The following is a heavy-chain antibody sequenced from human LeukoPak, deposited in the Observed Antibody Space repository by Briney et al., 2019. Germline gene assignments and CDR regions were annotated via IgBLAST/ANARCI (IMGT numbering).Heavy chain of an antibody. CDR2: ISSSSSTI. CDR1: GFTFSSYS. V-gene: IGHV3-48*01. Sequence: GGSLRLSCAASGFTFSSYSMNWVRQAPGKGLEWVLYISSSSSTIYYADSVKGRFTISRDNAKNSLYLQMNSLRAEDTAVYYCASTTVTTKIVGFDYWGQGTLVTVSS. D-gene: IGHD4-17*01. J-gene: IGHJ4*02. CDR3: ASTTVTTKIVGFDY.